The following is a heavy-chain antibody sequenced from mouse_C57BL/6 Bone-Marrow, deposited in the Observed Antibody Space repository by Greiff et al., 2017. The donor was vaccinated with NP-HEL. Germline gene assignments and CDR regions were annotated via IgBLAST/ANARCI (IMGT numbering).Heavy chain of an antibody. Sequence: EVQLQQSGPVLVKPGASVKMSCKASGYTFTDYYMNWVKQSHGKSLEWIGVINPYNGGTSYNQKFKGKATLTVDKSSSTAYMELNSLTSEDSAVYYCASPLTDFLDYWGQGTTLTVSS. J-gene: IGHJ2*01. V-gene: IGHV1-19*01. CDR3: ASPLTDFLDY. CDR1: GYTFTDYY. D-gene: IGHD2-13*01. CDR2: INPYNGGT.